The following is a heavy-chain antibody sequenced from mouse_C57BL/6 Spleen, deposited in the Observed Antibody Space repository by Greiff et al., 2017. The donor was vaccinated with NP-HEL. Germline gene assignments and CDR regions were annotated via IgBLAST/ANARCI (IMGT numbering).Heavy chain of an antibody. V-gene: IGHV1-19*01. Sequence: EVQLQQSGPVLVKPGASVKMSCKASGYTFTDYYMNWVKQSHGKSLEWIGVINPYNGGTSYNQKFKGKATLTVDKSSSTAYMELNSLTSEDSAVYYCARRGTTVGATDYAMDYWGQGTSVTVSS. CDR1: GYTFTDYY. D-gene: IGHD1-1*01. J-gene: IGHJ4*01. CDR3: ARRGTTVGATDYAMDY. CDR2: INPYNGGT.